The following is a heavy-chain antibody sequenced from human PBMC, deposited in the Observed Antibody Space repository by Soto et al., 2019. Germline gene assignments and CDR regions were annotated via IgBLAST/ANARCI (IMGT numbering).Heavy chain of an antibody. J-gene: IGHJ5*02. CDR1: GFIVSSHY. Sequence: EVHLVESGGGLIQPGGSLRLSCAVSGFIVSSHYMSWVRQAPGKGLEWVSVIYSGGSTYYADSVKGRFTISRDNSKNTLYLQRNSLRAEDTAVYYCARHDWFDPWGQGTLVTVSS. CDR3: ARHDWFDP. CDR2: IYSGGST. V-gene: IGHV3-53*01.